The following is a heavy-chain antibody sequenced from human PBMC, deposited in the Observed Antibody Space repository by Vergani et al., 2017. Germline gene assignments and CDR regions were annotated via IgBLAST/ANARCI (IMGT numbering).Heavy chain of an antibody. CDR2: ISSSSSTI. D-gene: IGHD4-17*01. CDR3: ARVHETENYGDYVHYYFDY. J-gene: IGHJ4*02. CDR1: GFTFSSYS. Sequence: EVQLVESGGGLVQPGGSLRLSCAASGFTFSSYSMNWVRQAPGKGLEWVSYISSSSSTIYYADSVKGRFTISRDNAKNSLYLQMNSLRAEDTAVYYCARVHETENYGDYVHYYFDYWGQGTLVTVSS. V-gene: IGHV3-48*01.